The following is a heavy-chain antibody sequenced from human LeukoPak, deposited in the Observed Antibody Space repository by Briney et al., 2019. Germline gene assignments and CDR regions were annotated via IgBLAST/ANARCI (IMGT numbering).Heavy chain of an antibody. CDR2: IKQDGSEK. CDR1: GFTFSSYW. J-gene: IGHJ4*02. CDR3: AREAAMEPFDY. D-gene: IGHD5-18*01. Sequence: GGSLRLSCAASGFTFSSYWMSWVRQAPGKGLEWVANIKQDGSEKYYVDSVKGRFTISRDNAENSLYLQMNSLRAEDTAVYYCAREAAMEPFDYWGQGTLVTVSS. V-gene: IGHV3-7*01.